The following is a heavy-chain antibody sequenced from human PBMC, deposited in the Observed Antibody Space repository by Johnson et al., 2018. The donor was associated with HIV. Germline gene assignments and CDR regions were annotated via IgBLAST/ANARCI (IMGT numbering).Heavy chain of an antibody. Sequence: PLLESGGGLVQPGGSLRLSCAASGFTSSTYGFHWVRQAPGKGLAWVPVISYVGLSKYYAASLKGRFPISRDNSKNTLYLKMNSLRAEDTAVYYCAIEGRLGSYLGGVAFDIWGQGTMVTVSS. CDR3: AIEGRLGSYLGGVAFDI. CDR1: GFTSSTYG. D-gene: IGHD1-26*01. V-gene: IGHV3-30*03. CDR2: ISYVGLSK. J-gene: IGHJ3*02.